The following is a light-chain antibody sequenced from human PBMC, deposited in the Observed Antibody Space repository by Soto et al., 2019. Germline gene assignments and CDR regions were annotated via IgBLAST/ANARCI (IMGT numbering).Light chain of an antibody. V-gene: IGKV1-8*01. Sequence: AIRMTQSPSSFSASTGDRVTITCRASQGISSYLAWYRQKPGKAPKLLIYAASTLQSGVPSRFSGSGPGTDFTLTISCLQSEDFATYYCQQYYSYPRTLTFGGGTKVEIK. CDR3: QQYYSYPRTLT. J-gene: IGKJ4*01. CDR2: AAS. CDR1: QGISSY.